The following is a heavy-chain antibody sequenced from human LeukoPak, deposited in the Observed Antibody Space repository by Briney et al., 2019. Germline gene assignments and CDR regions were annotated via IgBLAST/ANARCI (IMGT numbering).Heavy chain of an antibody. D-gene: IGHD1-7*01. J-gene: IGHJ4*02. Sequence: TLSLTCTVSGGSISSGDYFWSWIRQPPGKGLEWIGYIYYSGSTYYNPPLKSRVTISVDTSKNQFSLKLSSVTAADTAVYYCARDGGPITGTTLVDYWGQGTLVTVSS. CDR2: IYYSGST. CDR1: GGSISSGDYF. CDR3: ARDGGPITGTTLVDY. V-gene: IGHV4-30-4*01.